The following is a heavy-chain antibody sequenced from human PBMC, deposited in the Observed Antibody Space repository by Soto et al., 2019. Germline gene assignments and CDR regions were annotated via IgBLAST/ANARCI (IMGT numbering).Heavy chain of an antibody. J-gene: IGHJ5*02. CDR3: ARHNIAAAGRALVWFDP. D-gene: IGHD6-13*01. V-gene: IGHV4-39*01. CDR2: IYYSGST. Sequence: SETLSLTCTVSGGSISSSSYYWGWIRQPPGKGLEWIGSIYYSGSTYYNPSLKSRVTISVDTSKNQFSLKLSSVTAADTAVYYCARHNIAAAGRALVWFDPWGQGTLVTVSS. CDR1: GGSISSSSYY.